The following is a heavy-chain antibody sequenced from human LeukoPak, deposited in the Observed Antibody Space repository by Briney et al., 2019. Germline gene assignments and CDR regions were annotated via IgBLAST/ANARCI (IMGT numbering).Heavy chain of an antibody. CDR3: AKARVGAKTIAYYFDY. D-gene: IGHD1-26*01. CDR2: INSDGINT. J-gene: IGHJ4*02. V-gene: IGHV3-74*01. CDR1: GFTFSNYW. Sequence: PGGSLRLSCAASGFTFSNYWMHWVRQAPGKGLVWVSRINSDGINTSYADSVKGRFTISRDNAKNTLNLQMNSLRAEDTAVYYCAKARVGAKTIAYYFDYWGQGTLVTVSS.